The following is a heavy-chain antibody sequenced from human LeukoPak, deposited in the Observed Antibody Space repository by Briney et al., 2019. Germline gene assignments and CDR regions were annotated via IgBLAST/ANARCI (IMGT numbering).Heavy chain of an antibody. CDR3: AGGGPWELSHRDYFDY. CDR2: IYHSGRT. J-gene: IGHJ4*02. Sequence: SETLSLTCTVPGYSIASGYLWGWIRQTPGKGLEWIATIYHSGRTYYNLSLKSRVTISMGTSRNQFSLQVTSVTAADKALRFCAGGGPWELSHRDYFDYWGQGTLVTVSS. CDR1: GYSIASGYL. D-gene: IGHD1-26*01. V-gene: IGHV4-38-2*02.